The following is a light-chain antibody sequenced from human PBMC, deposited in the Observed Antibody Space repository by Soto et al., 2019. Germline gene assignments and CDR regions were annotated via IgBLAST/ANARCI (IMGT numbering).Light chain of an antibody. CDR1: ESISDY. Sequence: IQLTQSPSSLSASVGDRVTIVCRASESISDYLNWYQLKSGEAPKVLIYSASTLRGGVPSRFSGTGSGTEFTLTISSHQPEDVATYYCQQTFSHLLSFGGGTTVEIK. V-gene: IGKV1-39*01. CDR3: QQTFSHLLS. J-gene: IGKJ4*01. CDR2: SAS.